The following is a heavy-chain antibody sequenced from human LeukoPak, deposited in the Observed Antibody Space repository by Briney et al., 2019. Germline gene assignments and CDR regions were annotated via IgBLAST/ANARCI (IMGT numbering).Heavy chain of an antibody. V-gene: IGHV1-2*02. J-gene: IGHJ5*02. CDR3: ARDVEYQPLRWFDP. CDR1: GYTFTAFY. Sequence: GASVKVSCKASGYTFTAFYMHWVRQAPGQGLEWMGWINPNSGGTNYAQKFQGRVTMTRDTSISTAYMELSRLRSDDTAVYYCARDVEYQPLRWFDPWGQGTLVTVSS. D-gene: IGHD2-2*01. CDR2: INPNSGGT.